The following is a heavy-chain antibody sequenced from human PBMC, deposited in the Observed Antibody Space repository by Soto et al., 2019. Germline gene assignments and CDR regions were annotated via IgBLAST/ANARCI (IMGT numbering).Heavy chain of an antibody. D-gene: IGHD1-1*01. J-gene: IGHJ3*02. V-gene: IGHV4-59*08. Sequence: QMRLEESGPGLVKPSETLSLTCSVSGGSVSDYYWHWIRQSPGKGLEWIGYLSSSGATSYSPPLKSRVTISLDSSKNQLSLKMTSVAAADAALYYCASNIWNDGAGRDGTLNIWGQGTLVTVSS. CDR3: ASNIWNDGAGRDGTLNI. CDR2: LSSSGAT. CDR1: GGSVSDYY.